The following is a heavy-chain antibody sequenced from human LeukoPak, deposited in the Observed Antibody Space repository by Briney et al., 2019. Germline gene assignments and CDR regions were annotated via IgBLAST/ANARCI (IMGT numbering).Heavy chain of an antibody. J-gene: IGHJ6*03. CDR3: ARLLAGEDDFYYFMDV. Sequence: GASVKVSCKASGYTFTDYAITWVRQAPGQGLEWMGWISAYNGNTNYAQKLQGRVTMTTDTSTSTAYMELRSLRSDDTAVYYCARLLAGEDDFYYFMDVWGKGTTVTVSS. V-gene: IGHV1-18*01. D-gene: IGHD1-14*01. CDR1: GYTFTDYA. CDR2: ISAYNGNT.